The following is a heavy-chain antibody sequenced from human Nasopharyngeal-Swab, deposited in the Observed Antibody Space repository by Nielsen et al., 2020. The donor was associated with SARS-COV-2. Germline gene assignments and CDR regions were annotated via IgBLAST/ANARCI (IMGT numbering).Heavy chain of an antibody. V-gene: IGHV4-39*01. Sequence: SETLSLTCTVSGGSISSGSYYWGWIRQPPGKGLEWIGSIYYSGSTYYNPSLKSRVTISVDTSKNQFSLKLSSVTAADTAVYYCAVALPRASTVTAHYWGQGTLVTVSS. CDR3: AVALPRASTVTAHY. CDR2: IYYSGST. D-gene: IGHD4-17*01. J-gene: IGHJ4*02. CDR1: GGSISSGSYY.